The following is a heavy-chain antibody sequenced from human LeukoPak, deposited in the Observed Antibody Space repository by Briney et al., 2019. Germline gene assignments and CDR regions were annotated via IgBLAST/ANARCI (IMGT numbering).Heavy chain of an antibody. CDR2: IKHDGSEE. V-gene: IGHV3-7*01. D-gene: IGHD6-19*01. J-gene: IGHJ4*02. Sequence: AGSLTRNCAVSGFTFNIFWMSWFRQALGVGPHSVANIKHDGSEEYYGDSVRGRFTISRDNAKNSLILQMNSLRGEDTAVYYCARDNPSGGSSGWTGLDYWGQGTLVTVSS. CDR1: GFTFNIFW. CDR3: ARDNPSGGSSGWTGLDY.